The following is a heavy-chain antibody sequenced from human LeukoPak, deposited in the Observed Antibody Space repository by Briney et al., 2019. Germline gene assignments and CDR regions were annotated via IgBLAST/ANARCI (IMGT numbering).Heavy chain of an antibody. D-gene: IGHD3-10*01. Sequence: GGSLRLSCAASGFTVSSNYMSWVRQAPGKGLEGVSVIYSGGSTYYADSVKGRFTISRHNSKNTLYLQMNSLRAEDTAVYYCARDLSDYYGSGSSDWGQGTLVTVSS. V-gene: IGHV3-53*04. J-gene: IGHJ4*02. CDR1: GFTVSSNY. CDR3: ARDLSDYYGSGSSD. CDR2: IYSGGST.